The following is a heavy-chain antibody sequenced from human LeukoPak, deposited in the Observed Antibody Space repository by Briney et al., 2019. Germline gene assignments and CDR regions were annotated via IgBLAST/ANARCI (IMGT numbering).Heavy chain of an antibody. Sequence: GGSLRLSCVASGFTFSNHAMTWVRQAPGKGLEWVSAITGSGPTTFYADSVKGRFTVSRDNSNNLLALQMTSLRVEDTAVYYCAKEKRNLRGARDAFDIWGQGTMVTVSA. J-gene: IGHJ3*02. CDR3: AKEKRNLRGARDAFDI. D-gene: IGHD1-26*01. V-gene: IGHV3-23*01. CDR2: ITGSGPTT. CDR1: GFTFSNHA.